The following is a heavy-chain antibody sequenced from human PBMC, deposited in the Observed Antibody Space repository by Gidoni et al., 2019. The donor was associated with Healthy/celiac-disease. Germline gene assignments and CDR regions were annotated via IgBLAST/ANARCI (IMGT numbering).Heavy chain of an antibody. D-gene: IGHD5-18*01. CDR2: ISYDGSNK. Sequence: QVQLVESGGGVVQPGRSLRLSCAASGFTFSSYAMHWVRQAPGKGLEWVAVISYDGSNKYYADSVKGRFTISRDNSKNTLYLQMNSLRAEDTAVYYCARVTAMVVGVGDYWGQGTLVTVSS. CDR3: ARVTAMVVGVGDY. CDR1: GFTFSSYA. V-gene: IGHV3-30-3*01. J-gene: IGHJ4*02.